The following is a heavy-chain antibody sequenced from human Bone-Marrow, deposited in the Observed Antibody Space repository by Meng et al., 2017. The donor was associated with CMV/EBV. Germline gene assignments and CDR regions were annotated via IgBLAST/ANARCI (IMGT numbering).Heavy chain of an antibody. CDR2: ISAYNGNT. CDR1: GYTFTSYG. V-gene: IGHV1-18*01. D-gene: IGHD2-2*01. Sequence: ASVKVSCKASGYTFTSYGISWVRQAPGQGLEWMGWISAYNGNTNYAQKPQGRVTMTTDTATSTAYMELRSLRSDDTAVYYCAITPSIYCSSTSCPNLDYWGQGTLVTVSS. J-gene: IGHJ4*02. CDR3: AITPSIYCSSTSCPNLDY.